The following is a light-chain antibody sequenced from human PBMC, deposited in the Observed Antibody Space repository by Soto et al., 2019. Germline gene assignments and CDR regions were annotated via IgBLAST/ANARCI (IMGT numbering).Light chain of an antibody. CDR2: GAS. J-gene: IGKJ4*01. CDR3: QQYGSSPLT. Sequence: EIVLTQSPGTLSLSPGERATLSCRASQSVSSSYLAWYQQKPGQAPRLLIYGASSRATGIPDRFSGSGSGTDVTLTISRLEPEDCAVYYCQQYGSSPLTFGGGTQVEIK. CDR1: QSVSSSY. V-gene: IGKV3-20*01.